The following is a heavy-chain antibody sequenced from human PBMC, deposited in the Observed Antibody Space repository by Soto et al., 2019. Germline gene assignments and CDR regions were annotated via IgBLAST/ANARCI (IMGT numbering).Heavy chain of an antibody. CDR1: GASISSGGFY. CDR3: PRDVGTLLGYFDY. J-gene: IGHJ4*02. Sequence: QVQLRESGPGLVKPSQTLSLTCSVSGASISSGGFYWSWIRQHPGKGLEWIGYIYYSGSTYYNPSLKSRATMSVDTSKDQFSLKLTSVTAADTAVYYCPRDVGTLLGYFDYWGQGTRVTVSS. D-gene: IGHD1-1*01. CDR2: IYYSGST. V-gene: IGHV4-31*03.